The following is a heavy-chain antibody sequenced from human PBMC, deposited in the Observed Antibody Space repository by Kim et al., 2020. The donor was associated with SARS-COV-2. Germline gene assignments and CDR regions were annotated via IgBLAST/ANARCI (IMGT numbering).Heavy chain of an antibody. CDR3: AKAFLRGAGYSSSWYSRATDYYYGMDV. CDR1: GFTFSSYG. CDR2: ISYDGSNK. Sequence: GGSLRLSCAASGFTFSSYGMHWVRQAPGKGLEWVAVISYDGSNKYYADSVKGRFTISRDNSKNTLYLQMNSLRAEDTAVYYCAKAFLRGAGYSSSWYSRATDYYYGMDVWGQGTTVTVSS. V-gene: IGHV3-30*18. J-gene: IGHJ6*02. D-gene: IGHD6-13*01.